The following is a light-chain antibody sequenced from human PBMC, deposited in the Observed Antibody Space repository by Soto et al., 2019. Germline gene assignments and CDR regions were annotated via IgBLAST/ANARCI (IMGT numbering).Light chain of an antibody. CDR2: DVT. Sequence: SVLTQPSSLSGSPGQSSTLSCPGTSSDVGGYNYVSWYQQHPGKAPKLMIYDVTNRPSGVSNRFSGSKSGNTASLTISGLQAEDEADYYCSSYTSSSTYVFGTGTKVTVL. CDR1: SSDVGGYNY. CDR3: SSYTSSSTYV. J-gene: IGLJ1*01. V-gene: IGLV2-14*01.